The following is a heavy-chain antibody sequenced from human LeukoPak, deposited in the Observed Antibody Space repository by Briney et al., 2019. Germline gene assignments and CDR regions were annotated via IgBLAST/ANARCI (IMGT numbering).Heavy chain of an antibody. J-gene: IGHJ3*02. D-gene: IGHD3-10*01. CDR1: GFTFSSYS. Sequence: PGGSLRLSCAASGFTFSSYSMNWVRQAPGKGLEWVSYISSSSSTIYYADSVKGRFTISRDNAKNSLYLQMNSLRAEDTAVYYCARDRARYYAEEDAFDIWGQGTMVTVSS. CDR3: ARDRARYYAEEDAFDI. CDR2: ISSSSSTI. V-gene: IGHV3-48*01.